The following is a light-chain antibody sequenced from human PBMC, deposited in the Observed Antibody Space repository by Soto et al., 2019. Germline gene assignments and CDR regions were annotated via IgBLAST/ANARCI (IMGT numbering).Light chain of an antibody. V-gene: IGKV3-15*01. CDR2: GAS. CDR1: QSVSSH. J-gene: IGKJ4*01. Sequence: DIVMTQSPATLSVSPGGRDTHSCRASQSVSSHLAWYQQRPGQAPGLLIYGASTRATGIPARFSGSGSATEFTLTISSLQSEDFAVYYWQQYHNWPPITFGGGTKVDIK. CDR3: QQYHNWPPIT.